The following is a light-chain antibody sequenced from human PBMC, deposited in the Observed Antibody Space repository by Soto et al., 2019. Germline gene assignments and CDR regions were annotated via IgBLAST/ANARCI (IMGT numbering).Light chain of an antibody. V-gene: IGKV1-39*01. CDR1: QDISSS. CDR3: QQYDKWFSIT. Sequence: DIQMTQSPSSLSASIGDRVTISCRASQDISSSLNWYQHKSGKAPKLLIYAASGLHSGVPSRFSGSGSGTEFTLTISRLEPEDFAVYYCQQYDKWFSITFGQGTRLENK. J-gene: IGKJ5*01. CDR2: AAS.